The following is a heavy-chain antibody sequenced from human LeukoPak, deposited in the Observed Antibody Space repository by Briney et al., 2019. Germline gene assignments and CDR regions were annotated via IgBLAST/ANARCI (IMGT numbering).Heavy chain of an antibody. CDR2: INHSGST. CDR1: GGSFSGYY. Sequence: PSETLSLTCAVYGGSFSGYYWSWIRQPPGKGLEWIGEINHSGSTNYNPSLKSRVTISVDTSISTAYLQWNSLKASDTAMYYCARHGSPLVATATWLDCWGQGTLVTVSS. CDR3: ARHGSPLVATATWLDC. J-gene: IGHJ4*02. D-gene: IGHD5-12*01. V-gene: IGHV4-34*01.